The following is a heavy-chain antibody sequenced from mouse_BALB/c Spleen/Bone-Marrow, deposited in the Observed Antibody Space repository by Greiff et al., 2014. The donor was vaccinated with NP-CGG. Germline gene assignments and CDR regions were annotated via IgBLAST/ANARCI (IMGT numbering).Heavy chain of an antibody. CDR1: GFNIKDTY. CDR2: IDPANGNT. Sequence: VQLKQSGAELVKPGASVKFSCTASGFNIKDTYMHWVKQRPEQCLEWIGRIDPANGNTKYDPKFQGKATITADTSSNTAYLQLSSLTSEDTAVYYCARWEYYAMDYWGQGTSVTVSS. J-gene: IGHJ4*01. D-gene: IGHD4-1*01. V-gene: IGHV14-3*02. CDR3: ARWEYYAMDY.